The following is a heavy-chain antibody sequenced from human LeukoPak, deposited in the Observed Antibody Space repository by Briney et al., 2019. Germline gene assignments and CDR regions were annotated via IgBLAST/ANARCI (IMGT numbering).Heavy chain of an antibody. D-gene: IGHD3-10*01. CDR3: ARDRAVRGLRTCLGY. J-gene: IGHJ4*02. CDR2: ISVYNGNT. Sequence: ASVKVSCKASGHTFTSFGISWVRQAPGQGLEWMGWISVYNGNTNYAQKLQSRVTMTTDTSTSTAYMELRSLRSDDTAVYYCARDRAVRGLRTCLGYWGQGTLVTVSS. CDR1: GHTFTSFG. V-gene: IGHV1-18*01.